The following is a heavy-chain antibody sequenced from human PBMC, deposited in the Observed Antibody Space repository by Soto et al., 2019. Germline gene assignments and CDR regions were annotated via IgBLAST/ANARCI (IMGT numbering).Heavy chain of an antibody. CDR2: IVPILGVP. J-gene: IGHJ4*02. Sequence: QVQLVQSGAEVKKPGSSVKVSCKASGGTFSSYTVSWVRQAPGQGLEWMGRIVPILGVPNYPQRVQGRVPITADKGTNTAYMELSSLRYEDTAVYFCARDRDAYGSWSTIDYWGQGTLVTVSS. CDR1: GGTFSSYT. V-gene: IGHV1-69*08. CDR3: ARDRDAYGSWSTIDY. D-gene: IGHD3-10*01.